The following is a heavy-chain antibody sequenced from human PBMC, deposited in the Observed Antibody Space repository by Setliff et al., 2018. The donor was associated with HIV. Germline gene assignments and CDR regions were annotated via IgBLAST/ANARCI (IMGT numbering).Heavy chain of an antibody. J-gene: IGHJ4*02. D-gene: IGHD2-15*01. CDR1: SGSIHSGSYY. CDR3: ARSGCKGGSCWSHSVMVF. Sequence: SETLSLTCIVSSGSIHSGSYYWSWVRQPPGKGLEWIGDIYHSGSTNYNPSLKSRVSISVDTSKNRFSLKLSSVTAADTAVYYCARSGCKGGSCWSHSVMVFWGQGALVTVSS. V-gene: IGHV4-39*07. CDR2: IYHSGST.